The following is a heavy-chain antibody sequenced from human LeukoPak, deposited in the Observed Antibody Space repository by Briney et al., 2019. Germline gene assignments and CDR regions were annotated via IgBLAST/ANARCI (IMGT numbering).Heavy chain of an antibody. V-gene: IGHV3-7*03. CDR3: ARARWYSSSWYFDY. D-gene: IGHD6-13*01. CDR2: IKQDESEK. Sequence: GGSLRLSCAASGLIFSNYWMSWVRQAPGKGLEWVANIKQDESEKYYVDSVKGRFTISRDNAKNSLYLQMNSLRAEDTAVYYCARARWYSSSWYFDYWGQGILVTVSS. CDR1: GLIFSNYW. J-gene: IGHJ4*02.